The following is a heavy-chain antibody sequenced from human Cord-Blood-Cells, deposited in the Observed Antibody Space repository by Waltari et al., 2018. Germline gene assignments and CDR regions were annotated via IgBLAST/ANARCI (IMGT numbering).Heavy chain of an antibody. Sequence: QVQLQQWGAGLLKPSETLSLTCAVYGGSFSGYYCSWIRQPPGKGLEWIGEINHSGSTNYNPSLKSRVTISVDTSKNQFSLKLSSVTAADTAVYYCATLKYSSSWYWFDPWGQGTLVTVSS. J-gene: IGHJ5*02. V-gene: IGHV4-34*01. CDR2: INHSGST. D-gene: IGHD6-13*01. CDR3: ATLKYSSSWYWFDP. CDR1: GGSFSGYY.